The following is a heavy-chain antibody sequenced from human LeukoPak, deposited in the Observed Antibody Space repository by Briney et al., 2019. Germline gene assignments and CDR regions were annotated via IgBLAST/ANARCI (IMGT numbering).Heavy chain of an antibody. D-gene: IGHD5-24*01. CDR3: ARGGRWLVRNLDAHFDY. J-gene: IGHJ4*02. Sequence: GESPKISCKTSGYTFSNYWIGWVRQMPGKGLEWMGIIHPDDSNTRYSPSFQGQVTISADKSISTAYLQWSSLKASDTATYYCARGGRWLVRNLDAHFDYWGQGTLATVSS. V-gene: IGHV5-51*01. CDR2: IHPDDSNT. CDR1: GYTFSNYW.